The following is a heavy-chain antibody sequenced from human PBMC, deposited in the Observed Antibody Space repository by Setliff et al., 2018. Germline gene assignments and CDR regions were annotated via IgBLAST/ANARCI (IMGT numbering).Heavy chain of an antibody. CDR2: IRYDGSNK. J-gene: IGHJ5*02. D-gene: IGHD3-3*01. Sequence: GGSLRLSCAASGFTFSSYGMHWVRQAPGKGLEWVAFIRYDGSNKDYADSVKGRFTISRENSKNAVYLQMNSLRAEDTAEYYCVRGVYDFRTGLGGPWGQGTRFTVSS. CDR3: VRGVYDFRTGLGGP. CDR1: GFTFSSYG. V-gene: IGHV3-30*02.